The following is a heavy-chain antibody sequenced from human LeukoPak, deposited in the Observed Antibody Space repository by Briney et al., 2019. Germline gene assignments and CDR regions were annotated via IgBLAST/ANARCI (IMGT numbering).Heavy chain of an antibody. Sequence: ASVKVSCKASGGTFSSYAISWVRQAPGQGLEWMGRINPNSGDTNYAQKFQGRVTMTRDTSISTAYMELNRVRSDDTAVYYCARGSYDSSDFEYFHHWGQGTLVTVSS. V-gene: IGHV1-2*06. CDR1: GGTFSSYA. CDR2: INPNSGDT. CDR3: ARGSYDSSDFEYFHH. D-gene: IGHD3-22*01. J-gene: IGHJ1*01.